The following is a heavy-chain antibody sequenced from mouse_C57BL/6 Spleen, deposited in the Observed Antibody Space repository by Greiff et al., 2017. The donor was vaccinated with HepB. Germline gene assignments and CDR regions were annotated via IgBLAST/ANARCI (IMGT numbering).Heavy chain of an antibody. D-gene: IGHD1-1*01. J-gene: IGHJ1*03. CDR2: IRNKANGYTT. CDR3: ARYYGSPVDV. V-gene: IGHV7-3*01. Sequence: DVMLVESGGGLVQPGGSLSLSCAASGFTFTDYYMSWVRQPPGKALEWLGFIRNKANGYTTEYSASVKGRFTISRDNSQSILYLQMNALRAEDSATYYCARYYGSPVDVWGTGTTVTVSS. CDR1: GFTFTDYY.